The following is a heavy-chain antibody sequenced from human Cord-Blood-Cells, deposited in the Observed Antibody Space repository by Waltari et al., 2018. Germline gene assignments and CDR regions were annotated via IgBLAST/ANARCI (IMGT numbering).Heavy chain of an antibody. V-gene: IGHV4-39*01. Sequence: QLQLQESGPGLVKPSETLSLTCTVSGGSISSSSYYWGWIRQPPGKGLEWIGSIDYSGSTYYNPSLKSRVTISVDTSKNQFSLKLSSVTAADTAVYYCARQRFLEWLLYYFDYWGQGTLVTVSS. CDR1: GGSISSSSYY. CDR2: IDYSGST. CDR3: ARQRFLEWLLYYFDY. D-gene: IGHD3-3*01. J-gene: IGHJ4*02.